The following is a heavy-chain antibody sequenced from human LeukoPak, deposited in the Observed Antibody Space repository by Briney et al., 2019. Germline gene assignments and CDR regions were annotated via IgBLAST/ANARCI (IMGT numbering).Heavy chain of an antibody. V-gene: IGHV4-61*02. CDR3: ARARGEVSVDY. Sequence: SSETLSLTCTVSGGSISSGSYYWSWIRQPAGKGLEWIGRIYTSGSTNYNPSLKSRVTISVDTSKNQFSLKLSSVTAADTGVYYCARARGEVSVDYWGQGTLVTVSS. CDR1: GGSISSGSYY. D-gene: IGHD3-10*01. CDR2: IYTSGST. J-gene: IGHJ4*02.